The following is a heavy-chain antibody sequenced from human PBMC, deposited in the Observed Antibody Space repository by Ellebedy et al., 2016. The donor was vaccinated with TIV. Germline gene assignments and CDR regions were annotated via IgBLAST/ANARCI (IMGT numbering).Heavy chain of an antibody. J-gene: IGHJ4*02. CDR3: TTRRTTTNKD. V-gene: IGHV3-15*01. CDR2: IKTDTARETT. Sequence: PGGSLRLSCAASGFTFNKAWMNWVRQAPGKGLEWVGRIKTDTARETTDCAAPVKGRCTISSDDSKETLYLQLNNLRTEDTAVYYCTTRRTTTNKDWGQGTLVTVSS. CDR1: GFTFNKAW. D-gene: IGHD1-1*01.